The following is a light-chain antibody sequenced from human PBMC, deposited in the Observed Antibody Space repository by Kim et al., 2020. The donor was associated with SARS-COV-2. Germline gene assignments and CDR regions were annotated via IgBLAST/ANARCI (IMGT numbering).Light chain of an antibody. CDR2: KAS. J-gene: IGKJ1*01. Sequence: SASVGDRVTITCRASQNVNSWLAWYQQKPGKAPKLLISKASNLKSGVPSRFSGSGSGTEFTLTISSLQPDDFATYYCQQYSTYWTFGQGTKVDIK. CDR1: QNVNSW. CDR3: QQYSTYWT. V-gene: IGKV1-5*03.